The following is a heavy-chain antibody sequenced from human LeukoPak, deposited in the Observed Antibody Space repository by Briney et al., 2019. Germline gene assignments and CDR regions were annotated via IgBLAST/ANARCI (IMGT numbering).Heavy chain of an antibody. J-gene: IGHJ4*02. D-gene: IGHD3-3*01. CDR1: GGSISSGSYY. CDR2: IYTSGST. V-gene: IGHV4-61*02. CDR3: ARGYYDFWSGYQPTRHDTLDY. Sequence: SQTLSLTCTVSGGSISSGSYYWSWIRQPAGKGLEWIGRIYTSGSTNYNPSLKSRVTISVDTSKNQFSLKLSSVTAADTAVYYCARGYYDFWSGYQPTRHDTLDYWGQGTLVTVSS.